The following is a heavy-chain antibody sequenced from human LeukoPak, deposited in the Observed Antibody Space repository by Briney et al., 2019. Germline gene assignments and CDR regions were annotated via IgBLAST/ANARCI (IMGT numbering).Heavy chain of an antibody. J-gene: IGHJ4*02. V-gene: IGHV3-23*01. D-gene: IGHD1-26*01. CDR3: AKDVVGARAADY. Sequence: GGSLRLSCAASGFTFSSYAMNWVRQAPGKGLEWVSAISGSGGSTYYADSVKGRFTISRDNSKNTLSLEMNSLRAEDTAMYYCAKDVVGARAADYWGQGNLVTVSS. CDR1: GFTFSSYA. CDR2: ISGSGGST.